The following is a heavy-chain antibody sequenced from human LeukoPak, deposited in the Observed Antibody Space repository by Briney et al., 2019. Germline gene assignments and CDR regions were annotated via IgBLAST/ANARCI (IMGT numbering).Heavy chain of an antibody. CDR3: ARVLLSNYDFWSGYSNWFDP. CDR2: IYYSGST. Sequence: SETLSLTCTVSGGSISSYYWSWIRQPPGKGLEWIGYIYYSGSTNYNPSLKSRVTISVDTSKNQFFLKLSSVTAADTAVYYCARVLLSNYDFWSGYSNWFDPWGQGTLVTVSS. CDR1: GGSISSYY. V-gene: IGHV4-59*01. D-gene: IGHD3-3*01. J-gene: IGHJ5*02.